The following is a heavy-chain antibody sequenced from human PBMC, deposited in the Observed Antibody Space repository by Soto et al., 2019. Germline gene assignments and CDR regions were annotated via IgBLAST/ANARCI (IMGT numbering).Heavy chain of an antibody. V-gene: IGHV1-69*12. Sequence: QVQLVQSGAEVKKPGSSVKVSCKASGGTFSSYAISWVQQAPGQGLEWMGGIIPIFGTANYAQKFQGRVTITADESTSTAYMELSSLRSEDTAVYYCAREFRWSAYYYYYGMDVWGQGTTVTVSS. CDR2: IIPIFGTA. CDR1: GGTFSSYA. D-gene: IGHD3-16*02. CDR3: AREFRWSAYYYYYGMDV. J-gene: IGHJ6*02.